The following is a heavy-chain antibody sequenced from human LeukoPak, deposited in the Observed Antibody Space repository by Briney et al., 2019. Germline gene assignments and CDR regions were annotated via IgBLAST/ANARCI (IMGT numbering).Heavy chain of an antibody. V-gene: IGHV4-4*02. CDR1: GGSISSDHW. D-gene: IGHD7-27*01. CDR2: IYYSGST. Sequence: SETLSLTCDVSGGSISSDHWWSWVRQPPGKGLEWIGEIYYSGSTNYNPSLKSRVTISVDQSKNEFSLRLSSVTAADTAVYYCARDPRNWGTNPFYFDYWGQGTLVTVSS. CDR3: ARDPRNWGTNPFYFDY. J-gene: IGHJ4*02.